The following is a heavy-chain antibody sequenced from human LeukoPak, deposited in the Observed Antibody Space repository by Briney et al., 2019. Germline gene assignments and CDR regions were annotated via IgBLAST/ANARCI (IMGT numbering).Heavy chain of an antibody. V-gene: IGHV3-23*01. CDR1: GFTFSSYA. CDR2: ISGSGGST. D-gene: IGHD5-24*01. Sequence: GTSLRLSCAASGFTFSSYAMSWVRQAPGKGLEWVSAISGSGGSTYYTDSVKGRFTISRDNSKNTLYLQMNSLRAEDTAVYYCAKDDGRGFDYWGQGTLVTVSS. CDR3: AKDDGRGFDY. J-gene: IGHJ4*02.